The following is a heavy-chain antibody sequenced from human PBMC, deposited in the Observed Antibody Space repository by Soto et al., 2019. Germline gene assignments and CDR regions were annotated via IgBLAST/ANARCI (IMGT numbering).Heavy chain of an antibody. Sequence: GGSLRLSCAASGFTFSSYGMHWVHQAPGKGLEWVAVIWYDGSNKYYADSVKGRFTISRDNSKNTLYLQMNSLRAEDTAVYYCARGGDRITMVRGVIYGMDVWGQGTTVTVSS. J-gene: IGHJ6*02. D-gene: IGHD3-10*01. CDR1: GFTFSSYG. V-gene: IGHV3-33*01. CDR3: ARGGDRITMVRGVIYGMDV. CDR2: IWYDGSNK.